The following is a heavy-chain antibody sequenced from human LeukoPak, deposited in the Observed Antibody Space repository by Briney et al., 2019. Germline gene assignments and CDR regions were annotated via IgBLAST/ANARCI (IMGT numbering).Heavy chain of an antibody. CDR1: GFTFCSYA. Sequence: PGGSLRLSCAASGFTFCSYAMYWVRQAPGKGLEWVSGIFGSGGSAHYADSVKGRFTISRDNSKNTVYLQMDSLRAEDTATYYCAKTTTGYSSGRYPAWPIDYWGQGTLVTVSS. CDR3: AKTTTGYSSGRYPAWPIDY. V-gene: IGHV3-23*01. D-gene: IGHD2-15*01. CDR2: IFGSGGSA. J-gene: IGHJ4*02.